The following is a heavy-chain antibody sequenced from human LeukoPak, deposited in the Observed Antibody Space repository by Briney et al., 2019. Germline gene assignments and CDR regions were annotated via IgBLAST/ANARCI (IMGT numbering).Heavy chain of an antibody. D-gene: IGHD6-13*01. CDR2: ITGSGSTT. CDR1: GFTFSRYG. V-gene: IGHV3-23*01. Sequence: PGGSLRLSCAASGFTFSRYGMSWVRQAPGKGLEWVSSITGSGSTTYYADSVKGRFTISRDNSKNTLYLQMNSLRAEDTAVYYCAKVRLIPPAAPPDDYWGQGTLVTVSS. J-gene: IGHJ4*02. CDR3: AKVRLIPPAAPPDDY.